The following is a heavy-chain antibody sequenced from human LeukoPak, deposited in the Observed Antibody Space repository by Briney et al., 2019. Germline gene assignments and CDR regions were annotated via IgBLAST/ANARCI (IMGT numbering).Heavy chain of an antibody. CDR1: GFTFSNAW. CDR3: AKDSPANYYGSGSYSRGLFDY. J-gene: IGHJ4*02. D-gene: IGHD3-10*01. CDR2: ISGSGGST. V-gene: IGHV3-23*01. Sequence: GGSLRLSCAASGFTFSNAWMSWVRQAPGKGLEWVSAISGSGGSTYYADSVKGRFTISRDNSKNTLYLQMNSLRAEDTAVYYCAKDSPANYYGSGSYSRGLFDYWGQGTLVTVSS.